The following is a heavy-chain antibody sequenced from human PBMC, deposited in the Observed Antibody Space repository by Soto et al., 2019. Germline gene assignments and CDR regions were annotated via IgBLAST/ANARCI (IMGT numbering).Heavy chain of an antibody. CDR1: GGSISSSSYY. V-gene: IGHV4-39*01. J-gene: IGHJ6*02. Sequence: PSETLSLTCTVSGGSISSSSYYWGWIRQPPGKGLEWIGSIYYSGSTYYNPSLKSRVTISVDTSKNQFSLKLSSVTAADTAVYYCARFQDYYGSGSYNYYYYYYRMEFCGQGPPVTVPS. CDR3: ARFQDYYGSGSYNYYYYYYRMEF. D-gene: IGHD3-10*01. CDR2: IYYSGST.